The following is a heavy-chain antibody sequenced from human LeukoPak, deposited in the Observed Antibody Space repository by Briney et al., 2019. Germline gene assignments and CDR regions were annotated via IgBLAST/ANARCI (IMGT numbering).Heavy chain of an antibody. CDR3: AKDPLLRGATYDY. Sequence: GGSLRLSCAASGFTFSSYAMTWVRQAPGKGLEWVSAIGDSGRNTYYADSVRGRFTISRDNSKNTLYLQMNSLRAEDTAIYYCAKDPLLRGATYDYWGQGSLVTVYS. CDR1: GFTFSSYA. J-gene: IGHJ4*02. CDR2: IGDSGRNT. V-gene: IGHV3-23*01. D-gene: IGHD1-26*01.